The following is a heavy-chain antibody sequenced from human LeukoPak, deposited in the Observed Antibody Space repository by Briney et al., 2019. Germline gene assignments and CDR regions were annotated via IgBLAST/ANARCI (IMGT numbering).Heavy chain of an antibody. D-gene: IGHD6-19*01. CDR1: GFIFSSYG. CDR2: ISGSGATT. CDR3: ARFARDRSGWLFDY. V-gene: IGHV3-48*04. Sequence: GGSLRLSCAASGFIFSSYGMSWVRQAPGKGLEWVSTISGSGATTYYADSVKGRFTISRDNAKNSLYLQMNSLRAEDTAVYYCARFARDRSGWLFDYWGQGTLVTVSS. J-gene: IGHJ4*02.